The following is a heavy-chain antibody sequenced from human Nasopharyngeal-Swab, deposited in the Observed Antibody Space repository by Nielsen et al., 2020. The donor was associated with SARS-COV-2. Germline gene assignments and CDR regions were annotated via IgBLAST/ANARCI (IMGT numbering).Heavy chain of an antibody. D-gene: IGHD3-22*01. J-gene: IGHJ3*02. CDR3: ARWLRYYYDSSGYYPGAFDI. CDR2: ISYYGSDA. V-gene: IGHV3-30*03. Sequence: GGSLRLSCATSGFTFSSYGIHWVRQAPGKGLELVSVISYYGSDAYYADSVKGRFTISRDDSKNTVSLQMNSLRGEDTAVYYCARWLRYYYDSSGYYPGAFDIWGQGTMVTVSS. CDR1: GFTFSSYG.